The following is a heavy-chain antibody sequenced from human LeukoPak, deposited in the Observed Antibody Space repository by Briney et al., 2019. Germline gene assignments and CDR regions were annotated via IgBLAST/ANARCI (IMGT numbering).Heavy chain of an antibody. Sequence: SQTLSLTCAVSGGSISSGGYSWSWIRQPPGKGLEWIGYIYHSGSTYYNPSLKSRVTISVDRSKNQFSLKLSSVTAADTAVYYCAREWGTVTTSAAFDIWGQGTMVTVSS. J-gene: IGHJ3*02. CDR2: IYHSGST. CDR3: AREWGTVTTSAAFDI. CDR1: GGSISSGGYS. D-gene: IGHD4-17*01. V-gene: IGHV4-30-2*01.